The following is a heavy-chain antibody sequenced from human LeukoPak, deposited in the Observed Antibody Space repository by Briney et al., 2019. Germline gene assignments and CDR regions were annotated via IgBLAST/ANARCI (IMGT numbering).Heavy chain of an antibody. J-gene: IGHJ4*02. Sequence: ASVKVSCKASGYTFTSYGISWVRQAPGQGLEWMGWISAYNGNTNYAQKLQGRVTMTTDTSTSTAYMELRSLRSDDTGVYYCARLSRMNYYDSSGYYGYWGQGTLVTVSS. CDR1: GYTFTSYG. CDR2: ISAYNGNT. CDR3: ARLSRMNYYDSSGYYGY. D-gene: IGHD3-22*01. V-gene: IGHV1-18*01.